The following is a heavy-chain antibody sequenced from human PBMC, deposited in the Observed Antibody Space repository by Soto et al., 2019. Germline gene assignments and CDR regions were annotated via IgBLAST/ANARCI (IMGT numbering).Heavy chain of an antibody. D-gene: IGHD2-2*01. V-gene: IGHV4-34*01. CDR2: INHGGDT. J-gene: IGHJ3*02. Sequence: QVQLQQWGAGLLKPSETLSLTCAVSGGSLSGNFWSWIRQTPGKGLDWIAEINHGGDTNYSPSLKRRVTISVDTSKSQFSLKVNSVTAADTAVYYCARGEFGFSYCTSTSSHSAFDIWGQGTMVTVFS. CDR3: ARGEFGFSYCTSTSSHSAFDI. CDR1: GGSLSGNF.